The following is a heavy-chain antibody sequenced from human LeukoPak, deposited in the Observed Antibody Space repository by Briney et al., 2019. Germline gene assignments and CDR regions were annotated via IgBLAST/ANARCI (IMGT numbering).Heavy chain of an antibody. CDR2: IWYDGSNK. J-gene: IGHJ4*02. D-gene: IGHD3-16*01. CDR1: GFTFSTYG. CDR3: AREGAGPGGAFGIDY. Sequence: PGGSLRLSCAASGFTFSTYGMHWVRQAPGKGLEWVADIWYDGSNKYYADSVKGRFTISRDNSNNTLYLEMNSLRAEDTAVYYCAREGAGPGGAFGIDYWGQGTLVTVSS. V-gene: IGHV3-33*01.